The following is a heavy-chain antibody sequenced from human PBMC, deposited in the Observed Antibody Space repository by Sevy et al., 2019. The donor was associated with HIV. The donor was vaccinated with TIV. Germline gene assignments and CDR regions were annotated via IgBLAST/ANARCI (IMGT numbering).Heavy chain of an antibody. CDR3: AREGLRNAGFDY. V-gene: IGHV4-31*03. J-gene: IGHJ4*02. CDR1: GGSINRGGYY. Sequence: SETLSLTCTVSGGSINRGGYYWSWIRQNPGKGLEWIGYIYYGGTTYYNPSPKSRLTISVDTSKHQFSLKVSSVTAADTAVYYCAREGLRNAGFDYWGQGTLVTVSS. CDR2: IYYGGTT.